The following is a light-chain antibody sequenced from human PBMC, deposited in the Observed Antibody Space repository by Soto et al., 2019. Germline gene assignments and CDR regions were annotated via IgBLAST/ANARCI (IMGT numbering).Light chain of an antibody. J-gene: IGLJ1*01. Sequence: SVLTQPASVSGSPEQSITISCTGTSGDIGTYNLVSWYQQYPGKAPQLSIYEGSERPSGVSHRFSASKSGNTASLTISGLQTGDEADYYCGSWDSSLSAYVFGTGTKVTVL. V-gene: IGLV2-23*01. CDR1: SGDIGTYNL. CDR3: GSWDSSLSAYV. CDR2: EGS.